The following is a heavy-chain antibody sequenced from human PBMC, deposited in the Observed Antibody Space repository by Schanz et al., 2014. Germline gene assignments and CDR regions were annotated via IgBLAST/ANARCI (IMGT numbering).Heavy chain of an antibody. CDR3: ARGVRIDY. Sequence: QVQLVDSGGGVVQPGRSLRLSCAASGFTFSSYGMHWVRQAPGKGLEWVAIIWYDGSNKYYADSVKGRFTISRDNAKNSLYLQMNSLTAEDTAVYYCARGVRIDYWGQGTLVTVSS. CDR1: GFTFSSYG. D-gene: IGHD3-3*01. J-gene: IGHJ4*02. V-gene: IGHV3-33*03. CDR2: IWYDGSNK.